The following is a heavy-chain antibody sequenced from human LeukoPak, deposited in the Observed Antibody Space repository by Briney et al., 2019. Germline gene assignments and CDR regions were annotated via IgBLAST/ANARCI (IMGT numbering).Heavy chain of an antibody. Sequence: ASVKVSCKASGYTFTSYDINWVRQATGQGLEWMGWMNPNSGNTGYAQKFQGRVTMTRNTSISTAYMELSRLRSDDTAVYYCARVHTLYYGSGSYYNDPPDYWGQGTLVTVSS. CDR2: MNPNSGNT. D-gene: IGHD3-10*01. CDR3: ARVHTLYYGSGSYYNDPPDY. CDR1: GYTFTSYD. J-gene: IGHJ4*02. V-gene: IGHV1-8*01.